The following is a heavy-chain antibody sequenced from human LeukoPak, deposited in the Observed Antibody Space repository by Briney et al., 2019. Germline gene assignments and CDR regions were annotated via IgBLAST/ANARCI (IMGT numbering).Heavy chain of an antibody. V-gene: IGHV3-23*01. CDR1: GFTFSSYA. J-gene: IGHJ4*02. CDR2: ISGSGGST. Sequence: GGSLRLSCAASGFTFSSYAMSWVRQAPGKGLEWVSAISGSGGSTYYADSVKGRFTISRDNSKNTLYLQMNSLRAEDTAVYYCARALPDYDILTGYYRWGYFDYWGQGTLVTVSS. CDR3: ARALPDYDILTGYYRWGYFDY. D-gene: IGHD3-9*01.